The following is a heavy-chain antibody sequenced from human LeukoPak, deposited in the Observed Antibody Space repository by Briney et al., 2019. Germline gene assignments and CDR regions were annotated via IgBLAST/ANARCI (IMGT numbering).Heavy chain of an antibody. CDR1: GFTFSSYW. J-gene: IGHJ4*02. CDR3: ARGTVAFDN. V-gene: IGHV3-7*03. Sequence: GGSLRLSCAASGFTFSSYWMNWARQAPGKGLEWVASINHNGNVNYYVDSVKGRFTISRDNAKNSLYLQMSNLRAEDTAVYFCARGTVAFDNWGQGTLVTVSS. CDR2: INHNGNVN. D-gene: IGHD4-23*01.